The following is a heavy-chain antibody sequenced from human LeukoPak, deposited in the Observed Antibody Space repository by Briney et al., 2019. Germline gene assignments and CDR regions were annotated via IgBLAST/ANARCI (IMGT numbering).Heavy chain of an antibody. J-gene: IGHJ4*02. CDR3: ARTSSRGSCYDY. Sequence: PSETLSLTCTVSGYSISSGYYWGWIRQPPGKGLEWIGSMYQSGSTYYNPSLKSRVSISVDTSKNQFSLKLSSVTAADTAVYYCARTSSRGSCYDYWGQGTLVIVSS. CDR1: GYSISSGYY. V-gene: IGHV4-38-2*02. CDR2: MYQSGST. D-gene: IGHD2-15*01.